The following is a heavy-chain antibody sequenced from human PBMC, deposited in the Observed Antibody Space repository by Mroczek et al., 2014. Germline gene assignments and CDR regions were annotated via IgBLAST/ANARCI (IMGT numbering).Heavy chain of an antibody. Sequence: VQLVQSGGGLVKPGGSLRLSCAASKFTFSSFNMNWVRQAPGKGLEWIVSISGNSNDIYYADSVKGRFTVSRDNARNSLFLQLVSLRSEDTGVYYCARGVGTRSNYFDPWGQGTLVTVSS. CDR2: ISGNSNDI. V-gene: IGHV3-21*01. J-gene: IGHJ5*02. CDR3: ARGVGTRSNYFDP. CDR1: KFTFSSFN. D-gene: IGHD2-2*01.